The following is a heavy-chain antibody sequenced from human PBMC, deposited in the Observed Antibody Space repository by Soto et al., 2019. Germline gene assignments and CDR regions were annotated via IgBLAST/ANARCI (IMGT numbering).Heavy chain of an antibody. Sequence: QVHLVESGGGVVQPGRSLRLSCAASGFTFSSFGMHWVRQAPGKGLEWVAVISYDGSDKYYADSVKGRFTISRDNSKNTLYLQMNSLRADDTAVYYCAKSLAPINSCADYWGQGTLVTVSS. CDR3: AKSLAPINSCADY. CDR2: ISYDGSDK. D-gene: IGHD1-20*01. J-gene: IGHJ4*02. CDR1: GFTFSSFG. V-gene: IGHV3-30*18.